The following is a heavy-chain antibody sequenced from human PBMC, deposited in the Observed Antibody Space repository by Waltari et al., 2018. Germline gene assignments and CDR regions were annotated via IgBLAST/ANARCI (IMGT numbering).Heavy chain of an antibody. Sequence: QVQLLQSGAEVKKPGASVKVSCKASGYPFTGYYMHCVRQAPGQGLEWMGRINPNSGGTNYAQKFQGRVTMTRDTSISTAYMELSRLISDDTAVYYCVVVAATGRFDYWGQGTLVTVSS. D-gene: IGHD2-15*01. CDR3: VVVAATGRFDY. CDR1: GYPFTGYY. CDR2: INPNSGGT. J-gene: IGHJ4*02. V-gene: IGHV1-2*06.